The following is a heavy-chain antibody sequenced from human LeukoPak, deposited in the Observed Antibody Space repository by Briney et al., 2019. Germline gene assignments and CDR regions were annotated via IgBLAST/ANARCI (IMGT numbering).Heavy chain of an antibody. J-gene: IGHJ4*02. CDR1: GYTFTTYG. V-gene: IGHV1-18*01. Sequence: ASVKVSCKASGYTFTTYGVTWVRQAPRQGLEWMGWISAYNGDTKYAQKFQGRITMTTDTSTSTANMELRSLRSDDTAVYYCARDHSSSCQLLDYWGQGTLVTFSS. CDR2: ISAYNGDT. D-gene: IGHD6-13*01. CDR3: ARDHSSSCQLLDY.